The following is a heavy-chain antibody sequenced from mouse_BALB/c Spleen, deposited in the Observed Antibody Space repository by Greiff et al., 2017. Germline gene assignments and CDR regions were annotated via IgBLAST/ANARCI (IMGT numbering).Heavy chain of an antibody. J-gene: IGHJ4*01. CDR1: GYSFTSYY. V-gene: IGHV1S135*01. Sequence: EVQLQQSGPELMKPGASVKISCKASGYSFTSYYMHWVKQSHGKSLEWIGYIDPFHGGTSYNQKFKGKATLTVDKSSSTAYMHLSSLTSEDSAVYYWARKGDGNYVAMDDWGQGTSVTVSS. CDR2: IDPFHGGT. D-gene: IGHD2-1*01. CDR3: ARKGDGNYVAMDD.